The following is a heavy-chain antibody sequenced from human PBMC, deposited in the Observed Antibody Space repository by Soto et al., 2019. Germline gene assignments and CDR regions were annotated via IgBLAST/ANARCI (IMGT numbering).Heavy chain of an antibody. D-gene: IGHD2-21*02. CDR1: GFSFTNAW. V-gene: IGHV3-15*07. CDR3: TTGRDI. CDR2: IKTKTDGGTI. Sequence: EVQLVESGGGLIEPGESLRLSCAASGFSFTNAWMHWVRQASGKGLEWVDRIKTKTDGGTIDYAAPVKGRFTISRDDSKNTLYLQMNSLKTEDTAVYYCTTGRDIWGQGTLVTVSS. J-gene: IGHJ4*02.